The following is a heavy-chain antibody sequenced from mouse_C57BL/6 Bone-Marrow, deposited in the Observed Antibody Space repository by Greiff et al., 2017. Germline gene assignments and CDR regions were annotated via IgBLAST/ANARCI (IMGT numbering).Heavy chain of an antibody. D-gene: IGHD2-2*01. Sequence: QVQLQQSGAELMKPGASVKLSCKATGYTFTGYWIEWVKQRPGHGLEWIGEILPGSGSTNYNEKFKGKATFTADTSSNTAYMQLSRLTTEDSAIYYCARSRLLWLRRRRFDYWGQGTTLTVSS. J-gene: IGHJ2*01. CDR2: ILPGSGST. V-gene: IGHV1-9*01. CDR1: GYTFTGYW. CDR3: ARSRLLWLRRRRFDY.